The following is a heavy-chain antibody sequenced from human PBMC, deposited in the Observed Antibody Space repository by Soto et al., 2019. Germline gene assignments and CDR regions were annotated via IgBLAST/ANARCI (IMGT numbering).Heavy chain of an antibody. CDR3: ARESHDILTGPPWVWYFDL. CDR1: GGSFSGYY. J-gene: IGHJ2*01. CDR2: INDRGSI. V-gene: IGHV4-34*01. D-gene: IGHD3-9*01. Sequence: QVQLQQWGEGPLRPLETLSLTCGVSGGSFSGYYWAWIRQSPGKGLAWIGEINDRGSINYNPSLKSRVSISVDTSKNHYSLNLRSVTAADTAVYYCARESHDILTGPPWVWYFDLWGRGTLVTVSS.